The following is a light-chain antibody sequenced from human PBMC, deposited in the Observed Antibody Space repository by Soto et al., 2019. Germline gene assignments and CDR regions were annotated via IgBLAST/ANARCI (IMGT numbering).Light chain of an antibody. CDR1: SSDVGGYDH. Sequence: QSVLTHPASLSGSPGQSITISFTGTSSDVGGYDHVSWYQLHPGKAPKLMVFEVSNRPSGVSFRFSGSKSGNTASLTISGLQAEDEADYFCSSSSISTAYLFGTGTKVTVL. V-gene: IGLV2-14*01. CDR3: SSSSISTAYL. CDR2: EVS. J-gene: IGLJ1*01.